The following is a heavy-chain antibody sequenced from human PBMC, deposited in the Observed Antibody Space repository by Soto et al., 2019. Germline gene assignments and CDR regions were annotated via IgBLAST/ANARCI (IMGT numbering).Heavy chain of an antibody. D-gene: IGHD4-17*01. V-gene: IGHV3-66*01. CDR1: GFTVSSNY. Sequence: EVQLVESGGGLVQPGGSLRLSCAASGFTVSSNYMSWVRQAPGKGLEWGSVSYSGGGTYYADSVKGRFTISRDTSNNTLYLQMNGLSAEETAVYYCSRDHNGDSYFDCWGQGTLVTVSS. J-gene: IGHJ4*02. CDR3: SRDHNGDSYFDC. CDR2: SYSGGGT.